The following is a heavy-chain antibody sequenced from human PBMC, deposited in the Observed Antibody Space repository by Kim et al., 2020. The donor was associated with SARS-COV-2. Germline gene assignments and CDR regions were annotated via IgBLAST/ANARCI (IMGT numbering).Heavy chain of an antibody. CDR2: IIPIFGTA. CDR3: ASPNRRREQQLLFDY. V-gene: IGHV1-69*13. J-gene: IGHJ4*02. CDR1: GGTFSSYA. Sequence: SVKVSCKASGGTFSSYAISWVRQAPGQGLEWMGGIIPIFGTANYAQKFQGRVTITADESTSTAYMELSSLRSEDTAVYYCASPNRRREQQLLFDYWGQGTLVTVSS. D-gene: IGHD6-13*01.